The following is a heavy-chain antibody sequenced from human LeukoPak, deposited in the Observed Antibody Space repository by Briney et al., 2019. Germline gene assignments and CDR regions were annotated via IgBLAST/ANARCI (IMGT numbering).Heavy chain of an antibody. CDR1: GFTFSNYA. J-gene: IGHJ3*01. CDR3: AKDLKGLYDYVRGSFAVDL. D-gene: IGHD3-16*01. CDR2: ISSRGGTT. Sequence: GGSLRLSCAASGFTFSNYAMSWVRQGQGTGLEWVSGISSRGGTTDYADFVKGRFTMSRDNSKHTLYLQMHSLRAEDTAIYYCAKDLKGLYDYVRGSFAVDLWGQGTTVTVSS. V-gene: IGHV3-23*01.